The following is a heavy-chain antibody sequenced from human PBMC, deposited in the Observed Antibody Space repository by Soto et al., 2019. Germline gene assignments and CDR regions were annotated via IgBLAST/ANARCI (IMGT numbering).Heavy chain of an antibody. CDR2: ISPNMGGT. D-gene: IGHD6-19*01. CDR3: ARGGSSDWPYYYGMDV. J-gene: IGHJ6*02. CDR1: GYTFTAYY. Sequence: ASMQVSCKASGYTFTAYYMHWVRQAPGQGLEWMGWISPNMGGTNYAQKFQDRVTMTRDTSTSTAYMELSRLTSDDTAIYYCARGGSSDWPYYYGMDVWGQGTPVTVSS. V-gene: IGHV1-2*02.